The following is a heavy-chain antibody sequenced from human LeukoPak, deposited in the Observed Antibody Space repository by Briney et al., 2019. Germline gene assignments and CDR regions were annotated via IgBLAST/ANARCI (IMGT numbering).Heavy chain of an antibody. Sequence: GGSLRLSCAASGFTFSNAWMSWVRQAPGKGLECVGRIKSKTDGGTTDYAAPVNGRFTISRDDSKNTLYLQMNSLKTEDTAVYFCTTASGFWSGYGGYWDQGTLVTVSS. CDR3: TTASGFWSGYGGY. V-gene: IGHV3-15*01. CDR1: GFTFSNAW. CDR2: IKSKTDGGTT. D-gene: IGHD3-3*01. J-gene: IGHJ4*02.